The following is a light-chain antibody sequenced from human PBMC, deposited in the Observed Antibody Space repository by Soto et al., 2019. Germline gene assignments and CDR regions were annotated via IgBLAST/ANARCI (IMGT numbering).Light chain of an antibody. CDR1: QSVSSN. V-gene: IGKV3-15*01. CDR2: GAS. CDR3: QQYNNWPPLT. J-gene: IGKJ3*01. Sequence: EIVMTQSPATLSVSPGERATLSCRASQSVSSNLAWYQQKPGQAHRLLIYGASTRATGIPARFSGSGSVTEFTLTISSLQSEDFAVYYCQQYNNWPPLTFGPGTKVDIK.